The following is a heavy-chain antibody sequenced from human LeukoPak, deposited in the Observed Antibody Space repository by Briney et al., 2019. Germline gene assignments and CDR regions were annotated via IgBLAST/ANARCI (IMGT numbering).Heavy chain of an antibody. CDR3: ARDLVARGVRGAFDI. J-gene: IGHJ3*02. CDR1: GDSISSSSYY. V-gene: IGHV4-39*07. CDR2: IYYSGST. D-gene: IGHD3-10*01. Sequence: SETLSLTCTASGDSISSSSYYWGWIRQPPGKGLEWIGSIYYSGSTNYNPSLKSRVTISVDTSKNQFSLKLSSVTAADTAVYYCARDLVARGVRGAFDIWGQGTMVTVSS.